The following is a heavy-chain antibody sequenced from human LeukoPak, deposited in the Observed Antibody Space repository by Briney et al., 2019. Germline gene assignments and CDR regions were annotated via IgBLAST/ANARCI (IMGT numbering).Heavy chain of an antibody. J-gene: IGHJ4*02. CDR1: GFTFNNYA. CDR2: ISSGGGVT. V-gene: IGHV3-23*01. D-gene: IGHD3-22*01. Sequence: AGGSLRLSCAASGFTFNNYAMSWVRQAPGKGLEWVSAISSGGGVTYYADSVKGRFTVSRDNSNKKVFLQMNSLRADDTAVYYCAKNSDISVYYSEGFDYWGQGTLATVSS. CDR3: AKNSDISVYYSEGFDY.